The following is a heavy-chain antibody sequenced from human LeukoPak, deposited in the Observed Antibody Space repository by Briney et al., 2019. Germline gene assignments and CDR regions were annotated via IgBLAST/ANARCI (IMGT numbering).Heavy chain of an antibody. CDR2: IIPIFGTA. D-gene: IGHD6-6*01. CDR1: GGTFSSYA. CDR3: ARARRYCSSEFDY. J-gene: IGHJ4*02. V-gene: IGHV1-69*01. Sequence: SVKVSCKASGGTFSSYAISWVRQAPGQGLEWMGGIIPIFGTANYAQKFQGRVTITADESTSTAYMELSSLRSEDTAVYYCARARRYCSSEFDYWGQGTLVTVSS.